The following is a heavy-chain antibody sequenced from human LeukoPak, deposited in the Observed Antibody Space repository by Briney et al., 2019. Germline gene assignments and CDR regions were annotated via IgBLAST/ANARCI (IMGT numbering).Heavy chain of an antibody. Sequence: GESLKISCKGSGYSFASYWIGWVRQMPGKGQEWMGIIYPGDSDTRYSPSFQGQVTISADKSISTAYLQWSSLKASDTAMYYCARQANDYGGNSGAFDIWGQGTMVTVSS. CDR2: IYPGDSDT. V-gene: IGHV5-51*01. J-gene: IGHJ3*02. CDR1: GYSFASYW. D-gene: IGHD4-23*01. CDR3: ARQANDYGGNSGAFDI.